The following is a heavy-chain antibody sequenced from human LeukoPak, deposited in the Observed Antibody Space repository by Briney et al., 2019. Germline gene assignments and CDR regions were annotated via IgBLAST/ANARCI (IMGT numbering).Heavy chain of an antibody. CDR3: ARGAMVRGVSADAFDI. J-gene: IGHJ3*02. CDR1: GYTFTGYY. V-gene: IGHV1-2*02. Sequence: ASVKVSCKASGYTFTGYYMHWVRQAPGQGLERMGWINPNSGGTNYAQKFQGRVTMARDTSISTAYMELSRLRSDDTAVYYCARGAMVRGVSADAFDIWGQGTMVTVSS. CDR2: INPNSGGT. D-gene: IGHD3-10*01.